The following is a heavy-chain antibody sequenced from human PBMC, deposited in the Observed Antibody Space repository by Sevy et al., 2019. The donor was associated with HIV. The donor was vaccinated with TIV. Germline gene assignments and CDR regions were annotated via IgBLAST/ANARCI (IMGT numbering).Heavy chain of an antibody. Sequence: GGFLRLSCAASGFTFSSYAMHWVRQAPGKGLEWVAVISYDGSNKYYADSVKGRFTSSRDNSKNTLYLQMNSVRAEDTAVYYCARDGDGYSGILLQYYMDVWGQGTTVTVSS. V-gene: IGHV3-30-3*01. CDR3: ARDGDGYSGILLQYYMDV. CDR1: GFTFSSYA. D-gene: IGHD5-12*01. J-gene: IGHJ6*03. CDR2: ISYDGSNK.